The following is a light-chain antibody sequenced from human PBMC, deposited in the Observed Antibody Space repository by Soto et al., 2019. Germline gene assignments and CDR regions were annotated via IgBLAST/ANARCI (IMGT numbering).Light chain of an antibody. Sequence: DIQMTQSPSSLSASVGDRVTITCRASQSISSYLNWYQQKPGKAPKLLIYAASSLQSGATSRFSGSGSGTDFTLTISSLQPEDFATYYCQQSYSTPSFGPGTKVDIK. CDR1: QSISSY. J-gene: IGKJ3*01. V-gene: IGKV1-39*01. CDR2: AAS. CDR3: QQSYSTPS.